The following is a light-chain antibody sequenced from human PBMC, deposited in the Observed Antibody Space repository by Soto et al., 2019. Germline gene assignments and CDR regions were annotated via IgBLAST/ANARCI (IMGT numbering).Light chain of an antibody. V-gene: IGLV2-14*01. CDR2: EVS. CDR3: SSYISSFSHV. J-gene: IGLJ1*01. Sequence: QSALTQPASVSGSPGQSITISCTGTSRDVGNYNYVSWYQQHPGKAPKLMIFEVSDRPSGVSNRFSGSKSGNTASLTISGLQAEDEADYYCSSYISSFSHVFGTGTKLTVL. CDR1: SRDVGNYNY.